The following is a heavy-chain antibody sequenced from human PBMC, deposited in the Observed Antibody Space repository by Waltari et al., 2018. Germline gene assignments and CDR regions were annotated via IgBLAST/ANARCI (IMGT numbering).Heavy chain of an antibody. CDR3: AGTIITGTTLANY. D-gene: IGHD1-20*01. Sequence: QVQLQQWGPGLLKPSETLSLTCAVYGGSSSKYYWIWTRQPPGKGLERNGEINHSGSTNYNPSLKSRLTISEDTSSNQFCLQLSSVTAAETAVYYCAGTIITGTTLANYWGQGTLVTVSS. J-gene: IGHJ4*02. V-gene: IGHV4-34*01. CDR2: INHSGST. CDR1: GGSSSKYY.